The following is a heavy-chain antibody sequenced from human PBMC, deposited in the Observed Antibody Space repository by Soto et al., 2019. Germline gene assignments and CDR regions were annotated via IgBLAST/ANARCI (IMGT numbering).Heavy chain of an antibody. V-gene: IGHV4-34*01. CDR2: INHSGST. D-gene: IGHD6-13*01. J-gene: IGHJ4*02. CDR3: ARGDLWDVQQGFDY. CDR1: GGSFSGYY. Sequence: SETLSLTCAVYGGSFSGYYWSWIRQPPGKGLEWIGEINHSGSTNYNPSLKSRVTISVDTSKNQFSLKLSSVTAADTAVYYCARGDLWDVQQGFDYWGQGTLVTVSS.